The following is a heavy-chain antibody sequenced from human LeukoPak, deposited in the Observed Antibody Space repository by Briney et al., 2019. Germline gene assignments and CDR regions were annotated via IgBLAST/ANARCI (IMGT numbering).Heavy chain of an antibody. CDR3: AKDPFQEWPGVVTGDY. D-gene: IGHD3-3*01. V-gene: IGHV3-9*01. J-gene: IGHJ4*02. Sequence: GGSLRLSCAASGFTFDDYTMHWVRQAPGKGLEWVSGISWNSGSIGYADSVKGRFTISRDNSKNTLYLQMNSLRAEDTAVYYCAKDPFQEWPGVVTGDYWGQGTLVTVSS. CDR1: GFTFDDYT. CDR2: ISWNSGSI.